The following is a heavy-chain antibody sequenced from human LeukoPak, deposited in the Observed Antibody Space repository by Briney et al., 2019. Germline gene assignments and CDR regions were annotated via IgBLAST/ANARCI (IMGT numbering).Heavy chain of an antibody. D-gene: IGHD2-15*01. J-gene: IGHJ4*02. CDR1: GFTFSSYA. V-gene: IGHV3-23*01. CDR3: AKKRSGGGFDY. CDR2: ISGSGGST. Sequence: GGSLRLSCAASGFTFSSYAMSWVRQAPGKGLEWVSTISGSGGSTYYADSVEGRFTISRDNSKNTLYLQMNSLRAEDTAVYYCAKKRSGGGFDYWGQGTLVTVSS.